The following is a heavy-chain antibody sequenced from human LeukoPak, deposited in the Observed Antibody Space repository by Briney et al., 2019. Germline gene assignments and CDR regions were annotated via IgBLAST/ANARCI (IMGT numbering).Heavy chain of an antibody. D-gene: IGHD5-18*01. CDR1: GFTVSSNY. Sequence: PGGSLRLSCAASGFTVSSNYMSWVRQAPGKGLEWVSVIYSGGSTYYADSVKGRFTISRDNSKNTLYLQMNSLRAEDTAVYYCARVLRAGSYGIVDWFDPWGQGTLVTVSS. J-gene: IGHJ5*02. CDR2: IYSGGST. V-gene: IGHV3-53*01. CDR3: ARVLRAGSYGIVDWFDP.